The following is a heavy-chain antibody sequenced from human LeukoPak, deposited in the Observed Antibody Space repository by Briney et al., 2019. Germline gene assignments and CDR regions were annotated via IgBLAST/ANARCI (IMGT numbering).Heavy chain of an antibody. V-gene: IGHV4-59*01. CDR1: GDSISTYY. CDR3: ARARLAVSYFDY. D-gene: IGHD3-3*02. Sequence: PSETLSLTCTVSGDSISTYYWSWIRQPPGKGLEWIGYVYYTGSTNHNPSLRSRVTISVDTSKNQFSLKMSSVTAADTAVYYCARARLAVSYFDYWGQGALVTVSS. CDR2: VYYTGST. J-gene: IGHJ4*02.